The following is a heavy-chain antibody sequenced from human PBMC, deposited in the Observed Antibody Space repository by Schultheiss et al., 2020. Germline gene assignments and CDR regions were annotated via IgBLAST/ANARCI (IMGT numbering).Heavy chain of an antibody. CDR3: ARIVRGAVAGTGFDY. V-gene: IGHV2-26*01. Sequence: SGPTLVKPTETLTLTCTVSGFSLSNARMGVSWIRQPPGKALEWLAHIFSNDEKSYSTSLKSRLTISKDTSKSQVVLTMTNMDPVDTATYYCARIVRGAVAGTGFDYWGQGTLVTVSS. CDR1: GFSLSNARMG. CDR2: IFSNDEK. D-gene: IGHD6-19*01. J-gene: IGHJ4*02.